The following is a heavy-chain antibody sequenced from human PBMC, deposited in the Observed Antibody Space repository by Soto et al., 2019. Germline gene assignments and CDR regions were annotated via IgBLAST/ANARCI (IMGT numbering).Heavy chain of an antibody. CDR1: VYTLTELS. CDR3: AKHNGRHYYGSGSADY. D-gene: IGHD3-10*01. J-gene: IGHJ4*02. Sequence: ASVKVSCKVSVYTLTELSMHWVRQAPGKGLEWMGGFDPEDGETIYAQKFQGRVTMTEDTSTDTAYMELSSLRSEDTAVYYCAKHNGRHYYGSGSADYWGQGTLVTVSS. CDR2: FDPEDGET. V-gene: IGHV1-24*01.